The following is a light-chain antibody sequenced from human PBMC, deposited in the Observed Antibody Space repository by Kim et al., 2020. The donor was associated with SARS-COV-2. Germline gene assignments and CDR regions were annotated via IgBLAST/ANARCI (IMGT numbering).Light chain of an antibody. Sequence: GQSIAFSCTGTNSYVGSYNLVSWYQHRPGKAPKLMIYEVSKRPSGVSNRFSGSKSGNTASLTISGLQAEDEADYYCCSYAGSSTLVFGGGTQLTVL. CDR1: NSYVGSYNL. CDR2: EVS. CDR3: CSYAGSSTLV. J-gene: IGLJ2*01. V-gene: IGLV2-23*02.